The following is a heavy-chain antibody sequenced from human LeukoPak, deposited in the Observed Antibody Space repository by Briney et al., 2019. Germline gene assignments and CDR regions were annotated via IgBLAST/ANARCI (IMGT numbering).Heavy chain of an antibody. J-gene: IGHJ2*01. V-gene: IGHV1-2*02. Sequence: ASVKVSCKASGYTFSDYYIHWVRQAPGQGLEWMGWINPNSGDTNYAQKFQGRVTMTRDTSTSTVYMELSSLRSEDTAVYYCARGYDYVWDWYFHLWGRGTLVTVSS. CDR2: INPNSGDT. D-gene: IGHD3-16*01. CDR1: GYTFSDYY. CDR3: ARGYDYVWDWYFHL.